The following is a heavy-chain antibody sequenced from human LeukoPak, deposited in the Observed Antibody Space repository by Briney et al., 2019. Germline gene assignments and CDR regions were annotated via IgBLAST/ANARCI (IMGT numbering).Heavy chain of an antibody. J-gene: IGHJ4*02. Sequence: PSETLSLTCTVSGGSISSYYWTWIRQPPGKGLEWIGYVYYSGSTNYNPSLKSRVTMSVDASKNQFSLKLSSVTAADTAVYYCARLGIFGVVTDYWGQGTLVTVSS. V-gene: IGHV4-59*08. CDR1: GGSISSYY. CDR3: ARLGIFGVVTDY. CDR2: VYYSGST. D-gene: IGHD3-3*01.